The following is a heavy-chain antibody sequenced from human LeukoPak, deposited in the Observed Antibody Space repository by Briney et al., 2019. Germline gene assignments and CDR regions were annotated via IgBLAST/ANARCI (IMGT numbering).Heavy chain of an antibody. Sequence: GASLKVSCTASGYTFTSYDINWVRQATGQGLEWMGWMNPNSGNTGYAQKFQGRVTMTRNTSISTAYMELSSLRSEDTAVYYCARAVVVVPAAIMGIYCYYGMDVWGQGTTVTVSS. J-gene: IGHJ6*02. CDR3: ARAVVVVPAAIMGIYCYYGMDV. D-gene: IGHD2-2*02. V-gene: IGHV1-8*01. CDR2: MNPNSGNT. CDR1: GYTFTSYD.